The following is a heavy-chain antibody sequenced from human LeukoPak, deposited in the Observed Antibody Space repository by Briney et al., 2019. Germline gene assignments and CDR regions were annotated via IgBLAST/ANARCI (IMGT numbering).Heavy chain of an antibody. CDR3: ATWAFYHDLDV. CDR2: INADGSRT. V-gene: IGHV3-43*02. D-gene: IGHD3-3*01. CDR1: GFTLDAYA. Sequence: GGSLRLSCVASGFTLDAYAIHWVRQVRGKGLEWVSLINADGSRTYYADSVKGRFTISRDNYKNPLYLQMTSLRPEDSALYYCATWAFYHDLDVWGRGTTVTVSS. J-gene: IGHJ6*02.